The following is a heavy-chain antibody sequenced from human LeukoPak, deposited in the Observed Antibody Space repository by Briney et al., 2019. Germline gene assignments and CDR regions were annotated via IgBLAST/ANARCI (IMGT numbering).Heavy chain of an antibody. D-gene: IGHD2-2*01. CDR2: ISGNNDNP. Sequence: ASVTVSCKTSGYTFSNFGISWVRQAPGQGLEWMGWISGNNDNPNYGQKFQGRFTVTTDSSTSTAYMELRNLRSDGTAVYYCARDGTSTDDYWGQGTLVTVSS. CDR3: ARDGTSTDDY. V-gene: IGHV1-18*01. CDR1: GYTFSNFG. J-gene: IGHJ4*02.